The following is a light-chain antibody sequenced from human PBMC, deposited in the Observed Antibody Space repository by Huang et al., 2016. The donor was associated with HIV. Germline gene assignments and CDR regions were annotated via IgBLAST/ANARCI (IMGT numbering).Light chain of an antibody. Sequence: QLTQSPSSLSASVGDRVTITCRASQGFSNTLAWYQQKPGKAPKLLIYDASSLQTGAPSRFSGSGSGTDFTLTISSLQPEDCATYYCQQFNHYPLTFGGGTKVEIE. CDR2: DAS. CDR1: QGFSNT. CDR3: QQFNHYPLT. V-gene: IGKV1D-13*01. J-gene: IGKJ4*01.